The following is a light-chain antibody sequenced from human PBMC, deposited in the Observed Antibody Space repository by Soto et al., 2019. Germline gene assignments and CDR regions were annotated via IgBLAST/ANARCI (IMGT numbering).Light chain of an antibody. J-gene: IGKJ4*01. V-gene: IGKV3D-15*01. Sequence: EIVMTQSPATLSVSPGERATLSCRASQSVNIYLAWYQQKPGQAPRLLIFGASSRATGIPARFSGSGSGTEFNLTISSLQSEDFAVYYCQQYKNWLALTFGGGTKVEIK. CDR1: QSVNIY. CDR3: QQYKNWLALT. CDR2: GAS.